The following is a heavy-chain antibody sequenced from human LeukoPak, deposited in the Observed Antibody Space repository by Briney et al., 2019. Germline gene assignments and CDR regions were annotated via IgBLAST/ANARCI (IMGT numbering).Heavy chain of an antibody. Sequence: GGSLRLSCAASGFTFDTYGMNLVRQSPGKGLEWVSCITGGSNTIYYADSVKGGFTISRDNAKNSLYLQMNSLRVEDTAVYYCARDRMGGSFEYWGQGTLVTVSS. CDR2: ITGGSNTI. CDR1: GFTFDTYG. D-gene: IGHD2-15*01. V-gene: IGHV3-48*01. CDR3: ARDRMGGSFEY. J-gene: IGHJ4*02.